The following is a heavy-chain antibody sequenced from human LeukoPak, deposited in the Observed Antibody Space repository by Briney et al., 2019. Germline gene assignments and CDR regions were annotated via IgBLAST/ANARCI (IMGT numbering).Heavy chain of an antibody. D-gene: IGHD3-9*01. Sequence: GGSLRLSCAASGFTFSSYEMNWVRQAPGKGLEWVSYISSSGSTIYYADSVKGRFTISRDNAKNSLYLQMNSLRAEDTAVYYCARKNYDILTGYPDYWGQGTLVTVSS. CDR3: ARKNYDILTGYPDY. J-gene: IGHJ4*02. V-gene: IGHV3-48*03. CDR1: GFTFSSYE. CDR2: ISSSGSTI.